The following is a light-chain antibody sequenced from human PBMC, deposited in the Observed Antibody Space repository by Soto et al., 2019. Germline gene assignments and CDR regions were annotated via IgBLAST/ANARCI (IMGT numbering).Light chain of an antibody. CDR1: QSISTG. CDR3: QQRSALPVS. V-gene: IGKV3-11*01. J-gene: IGKJ2*01. CDR2: GAS. Sequence: EIVLTQSPGTLSLSPGERATLSCRASQSISTGLAWYQQKNGQSPRLVIWGASDRATGIPARFSGSGSGTDSTLTLSSLEPEDFAFYYCQQRSALPVSFGQGTKLEIK.